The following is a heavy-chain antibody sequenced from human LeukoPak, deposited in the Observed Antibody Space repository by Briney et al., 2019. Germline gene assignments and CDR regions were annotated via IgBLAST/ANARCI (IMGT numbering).Heavy chain of an antibody. CDR1: GRSFIRYT. CDR2: IIPINNMI. D-gene: IGHD6-19*01. Sequence: ASVKVSCKVSGRSFIRYTISWVRQAPRQGIEWMGRIIPINNMINYAQKFQDRVTITADKYTSTDYMELRRQRCEDTAIYYCATGAVAGLEGVDYWGQGTLVTVSS. V-gene: IGHV1-69*02. CDR3: ATGAVAGLEGVDY. J-gene: IGHJ4*02.